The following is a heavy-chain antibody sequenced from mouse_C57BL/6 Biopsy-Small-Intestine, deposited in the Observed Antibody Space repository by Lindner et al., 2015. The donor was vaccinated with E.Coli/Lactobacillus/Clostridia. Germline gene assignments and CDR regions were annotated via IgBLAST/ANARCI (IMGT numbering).Heavy chain of an antibody. CDR1: GYTLISYG. J-gene: IGHJ2*01. V-gene: IGHV1-81*01. CDR2: ISAYSGNT. CDR3: ARWGGYCSDATCFSGYFDY. Sequence: SVKVSCKASGYTLISYGISWVRQAPGQGLEWMGWISAYSGNTNYAQKFQGRVTMTTDTSTSTAYMELRSLTSDDTAVYYCARWGGYCSDATCFSGYFDYWGQGTLVTVSS. D-gene: IGHD3-1*01.